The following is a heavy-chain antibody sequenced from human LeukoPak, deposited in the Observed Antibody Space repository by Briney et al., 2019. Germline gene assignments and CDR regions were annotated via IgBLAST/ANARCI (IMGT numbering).Heavy chain of an antibody. CDR2: IYPGDSDT. J-gene: IGHJ5*01. D-gene: IGHD6-19*01. CDR3: ATRLGYSSGWYGF. CDR1: GYSFTNYW. V-gene: IGHV5-51*01. Sequence: GESLKISCKGSGYSFTNYWIGWVRQMPGKGLEWMGIIYPGDSDTRYSPSSQGQVTISADKSITTAYLQWSSLEASDTAMYYCATRLGYSSGWYGFWGQGTLVTVSS.